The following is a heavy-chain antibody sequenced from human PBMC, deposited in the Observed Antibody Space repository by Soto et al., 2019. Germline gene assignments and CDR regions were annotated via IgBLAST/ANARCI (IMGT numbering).Heavy chain of an antibody. D-gene: IGHD2-21*02. Sequence: PVGSLRLSCAASGFSFSSYTLNWVRRAPGKGLEWVATSSDRRTGNTHYSDSVRGRVTLSRDYSRNILFLQMDSLRADDTALYYCTTWLTAHFDYCGRGTQVTVSS. CDR3: TTWLTAHFDY. V-gene: IGHV3-23*01. CDR1: GFSFSSYT. CDR2: SSDRRTGNT. J-gene: IGHJ4*02.